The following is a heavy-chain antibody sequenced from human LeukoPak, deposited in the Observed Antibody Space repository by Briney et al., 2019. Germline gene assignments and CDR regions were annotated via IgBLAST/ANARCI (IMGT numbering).Heavy chain of an antibody. CDR2: INSDGSST. D-gene: IGHD5-18*01. CDR1: GFTFSSYW. Sequence: WGSLRLSCAASGFTFSSYWMHWVRQAPGKGLVWVSRINSDGSSTSYADSVKGRFTISRDNAKNTLYLQMNSLRAEDTAVYYCARGGGYSYGPFYYWGQGTLVTVSS. V-gene: IGHV3-74*01. CDR3: ARGGGYSYGPFYY. J-gene: IGHJ4*02.